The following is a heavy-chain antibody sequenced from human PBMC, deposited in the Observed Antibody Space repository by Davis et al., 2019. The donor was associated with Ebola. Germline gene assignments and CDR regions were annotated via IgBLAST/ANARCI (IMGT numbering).Heavy chain of an antibody. D-gene: IGHD6-19*01. CDR2: INSDGSST. CDR3: AKDYKQWLDSYWYFDL. J-gene: IGHJ2*01. CDR1: GFTFSSYW. Sequence: GESLKISCAASGFTFSSYWMHWVRQAPGKGLVWVSRINSDGSSTSYADSVKGRFTISRDNAKNTLYLQKNSLRVEDTAVYYCAKDYKQWLDSYWYFDLWGRGTLVTVSS. V-gene: IGHV3-74*01.